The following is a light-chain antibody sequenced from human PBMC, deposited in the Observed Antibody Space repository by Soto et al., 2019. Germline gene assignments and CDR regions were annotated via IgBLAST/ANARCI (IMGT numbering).Light chain of an antibody. V-gene: IGLV2-14*01. CDR1: SSDVGGYNS. Sequence: QSALTQPASVSGSPGQSITISCTGTSSDVGGYNSVSWYQHHPGKAPKLMIYEVSNRPSGVSNRFSGSKSGTSASLAISGLRSEDEADYYCAAWDDSLSGLVFGTGTKLTVL. CDR3: AAWDDSLSGLV. J-gene: IGLJ1*01. CDR2: EVS.